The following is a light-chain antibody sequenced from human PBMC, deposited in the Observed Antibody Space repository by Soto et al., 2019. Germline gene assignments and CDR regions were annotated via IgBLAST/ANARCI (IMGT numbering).Light chain of an antibody. CDR2: DVS. J-gene: IGLJ1*01. V-gene: IGLV2-14*01. Sequence: QSVLTQPASVSGSPGQSITISCTGTSSDVGGYNYVSWYQQHPGKAPKLMIYDVSKRPSGVSNRFSGSNSGNTASLTISGLQAEDEADYYCSSYTSSSTQVFGTGTKVTVL. CDR3: SSYTSSSTQV. CDR1: SSDVGGYNY.